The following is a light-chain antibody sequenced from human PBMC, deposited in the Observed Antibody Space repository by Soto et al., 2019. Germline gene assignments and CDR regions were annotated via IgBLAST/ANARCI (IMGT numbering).Light chain of an antibody. CDR1: QSVSNNF. CDR2: AAS. V-gene: IGKV3-20*01. J-gene: IGKJ1*01. CDR3: QQYGNSPRT. Sequence: EIVLTQSPGTLSVSPGERAALSFRTSQSVSNNFLAWYQQKPGQSPRLLIYAASSRATGVPDRFSGSGSGTHFTLTISGLEPGDFGVYYCQQYGNSPRTFGQGTKVDIK.